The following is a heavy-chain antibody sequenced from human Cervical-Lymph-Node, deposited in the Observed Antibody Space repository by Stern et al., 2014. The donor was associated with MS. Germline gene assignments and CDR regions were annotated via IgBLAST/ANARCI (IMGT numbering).Heavy chain of an antibody. V-gene: IGHV2-70*01. J-gene: IGHJ5*01. D-gene: IGHD3-10*01. CDR2: IAWDDAK. CDR1: GFSLSDSGMC. Sequence: QVTLRESGPALVKPTQTLTLTCTFSGFSLSDSGMCVSWIRQPPGKDLEWLAFIAWDDAKYYSTSLKTRLTITKDTSKNQVVLRMTNMIPVDTATYYCARTRTSRGWFDFWGQGTLVTVSS. CDR3: ARTRTSRGWFDF.